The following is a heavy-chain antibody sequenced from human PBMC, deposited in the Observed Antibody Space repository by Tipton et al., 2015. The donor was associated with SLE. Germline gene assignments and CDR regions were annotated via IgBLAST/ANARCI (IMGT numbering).Heavy chain of an antibody. CDR3: ARGDYDFWSGFPTNWFDP. Sequence: TLSLTCTVSGGSISRSGYNWGWIRQPPGKGLEWIGNIYQSGRTSYNPSLKSRLTISVDSSKNQFSLKMTSVTAADTAVYFCARGDYDFWSGFPTNWFDPWGQGTLVTVSS. CDR2: IYQSGRT. V-gene: IGHV4-39*07. CDR1: GGSISRSGYN. J-gene: IGHJ5*02. D-gene: IGHD3-3*01.